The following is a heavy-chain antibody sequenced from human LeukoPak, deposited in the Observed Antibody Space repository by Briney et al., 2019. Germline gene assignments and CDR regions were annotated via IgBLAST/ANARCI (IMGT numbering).Heavy chain of an antibody. V-gene: IGHV3-23*01. J-gene: IGHJ3*02. CDR2: ISGSGGST. CDR3: AKDMGATIRFDI. D-gene: IGHD1-26*01. Sequence: GGSLRLSCAASGFTFSSYAMSWVRQAPGKGLEWVSAISGSGGSTYYADSVKGRFTISRDNSKNTLYLQMNSMRAEDTAVYYCAKDMGATIRFDIWGQGTMVTVSS. CDR1: GFTFSSYA.